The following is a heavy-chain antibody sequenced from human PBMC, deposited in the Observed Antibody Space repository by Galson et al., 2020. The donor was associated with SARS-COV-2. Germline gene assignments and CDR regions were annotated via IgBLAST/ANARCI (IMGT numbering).Heavy chain of an antibody. CDR3: ARLHYGEYAPEAFDI. Sequence: SETLSLTCAVSGTSISSGSYSWTWIRQPPGKGLEWIGYISHSGGIYYNPSLKSRVTISGDRSKNQFSLRLSSVTAADTAVYYCARLHYGEYAPEAFDIWGPGKRVTVAS. V-gene: IGHV4-30-2*01. CDR2: ISHSGGI. D-gene: IGHD4-17*01. CDR1: GTSISSGSYS. J-gene: IGHJ3*02.